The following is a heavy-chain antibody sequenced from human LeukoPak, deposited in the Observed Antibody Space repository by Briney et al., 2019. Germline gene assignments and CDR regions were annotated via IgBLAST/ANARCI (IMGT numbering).Heavy chain of an antibody. CDR2: ISGSGGST. J-gene: IGHJ5*02. V-gene: IGHV3-23*01. CDR3: AKFRGAYGSGSYSP. CDR1: GFSFSSYS. Sequence: GGSLRLSCAASGFSFSSYSMNWVRQAPGKGLECVSAISGSGGSTYYADSVKGRFTISRDNSKNTLYLQMNSLRAEDTAVYYCAKFRGAYGSGSYSPWGQGTLVTVSS. D-gene: IGHD3-10*01.